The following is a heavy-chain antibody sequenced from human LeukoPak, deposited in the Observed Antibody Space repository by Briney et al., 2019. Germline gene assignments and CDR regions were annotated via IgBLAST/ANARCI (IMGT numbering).Heavy chain of an antibody. CDR3: APYYYDRKAVP. J-gene: IGHJ5*02. D-gene: IGHD3-22*01. CDR1: GFTFSSHA. V-gene: IGHV3-23*01. CDR2: ISGSGGST. Sequence: PGGSLRLSCAASGFTFSSHAMSWVRQAPGKGLEWVSAISGSGGSTYYADSVKGRFTISRDNSKNTLYLQMNSLRAEDTAVYYCAPYYYDRKAVPWGQGTLVTVSS.